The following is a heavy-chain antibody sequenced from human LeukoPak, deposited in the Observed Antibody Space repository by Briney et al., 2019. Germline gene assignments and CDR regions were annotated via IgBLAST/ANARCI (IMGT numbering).Heavy chain of an antibody. Sequence: GGSLRLSCAASGFTFSSYGMHWVRQAPGKGLEWVAVISYDGSNKYYADSVKGRFTTSRDNSKNTLYLQMNSLRAEDTAVYYCATHGIGGWLQHWGQGTLVTVSS. J-gene: IGHJ4*02. V-gene: IGHV3-30*03. CDR2: ISYDGSNK. CDR3: ATHGIGGWLQH. CDR1: GFTFSSYG. D-gene: IGHD5-24*01.